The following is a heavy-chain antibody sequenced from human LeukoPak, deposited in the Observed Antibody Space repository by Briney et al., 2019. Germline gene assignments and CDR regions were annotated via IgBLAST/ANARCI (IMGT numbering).Heavy chain of an antibody. CDR3: ARVRYCSGGSCYGLTDY. CDR1: GGSFSGYY. V-gene: IGHV4-34*01. D-gene: IGHD2-15*01. J-gene: IGHJ4*02. CDR2: INHSGST. Sequence: PSETLSLICAVYGGSFSGYYWSWIRQPPGKGLEWIGEINHSGSTNYNPSLKSRVTISVDTSKNQFSLKLSSVTAADTAVYYCARVRYCSGGSCYGLTDYWGQGTLVTVSS.